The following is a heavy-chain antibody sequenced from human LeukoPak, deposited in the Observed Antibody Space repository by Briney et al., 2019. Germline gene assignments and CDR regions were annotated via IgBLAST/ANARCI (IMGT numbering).Heavy chain of an antibody. CDR2: IYHSGST. V-gene: IGHV4-38-2*02. CDR3: ARDNYGSGSYYYYYYYYMDV. J-gene: IGHJ6*03. CDR1: GYSISSGYY. Sequence: SETLSLTCTVSGYSISSGYYWGWIRQPPGKGLEWIGSIYHSGSTYYNPSLKSRVTISVDTPKNQFSLKLSSVTAADTAVYYCARDNYGSGSYYYYYYYYMDVWGKGTTVTISS. D-gene: IGHD3-10*01.